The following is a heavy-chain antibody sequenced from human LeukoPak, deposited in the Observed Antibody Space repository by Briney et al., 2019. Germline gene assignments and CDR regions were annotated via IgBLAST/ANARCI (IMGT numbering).Heavy chain of an antibody. V-gene: IGHV1-2*06. CDR2: INPNNGGT. CDR3: AGEDNSSGYRPFDI. J-gene: IGHJ3*02. D-gene: IGHD3-22*01. Sequence: ASVKVSCKASGYTFTGYYIHWVQQAPGQGLEWMGRINPNNGGTNYAQKFQGRVTMTRDMSMSTAYMELSRLRSVDTAVYYCAGEDNSSGYRPFDIWGQGTMVTVPS. CDR1: GYTFTGYY.